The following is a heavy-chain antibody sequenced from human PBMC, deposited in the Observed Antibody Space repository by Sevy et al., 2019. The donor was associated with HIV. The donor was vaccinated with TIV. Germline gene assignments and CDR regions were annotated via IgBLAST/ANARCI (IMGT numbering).Heavy chain of an antibody. Sequence: GESLKISCAASGFTFIRYNMNWVRQAPGKGLEWVSSVSGSSNYIYYAESLKGRFIISRDNAKDTLYLQMNSLRADDTAVYYCARGPPDGSYDYFDYWGQGTLATVSS. CDR1: GFTFIRYN. D-gene: IGHD1-26*01. V-gene: IGHV3-21*06. CDR3: ARGPPDGSYDYFDY. J-gene: IGHJ4*02. CDR2: VSGSSNYI.